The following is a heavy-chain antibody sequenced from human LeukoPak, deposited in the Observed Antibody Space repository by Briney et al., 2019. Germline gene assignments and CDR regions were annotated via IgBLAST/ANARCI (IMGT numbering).Heavy chain of an antibody. CDR2: INPNSGGT. CDR1: GYVFTGYY. V-gene: IGHV1-2*02. D-gene: IGHD6-6*01. Sequence: VASVKVSCKTSGYVFTGYYMHWVRQAPGQGLEWMGWINPNSGGTKYAQKFQGRVTMTRDTSISTAYMELSRLRSDDTAVYYCAFFEYSSSSSHYWGQGTQVIVSS. J-gene: IGHJ4*02. CDR3: AFFEYSSSSSHY.